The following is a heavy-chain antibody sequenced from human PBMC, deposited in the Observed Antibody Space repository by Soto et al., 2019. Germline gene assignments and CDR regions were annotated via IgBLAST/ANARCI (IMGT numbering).Heavy chain of an antibody. CDR1: GGSISSSSYY. CDR2: IYYSGST. D-gene: IGHD1-26*01. CDR3: ARLMGASRYYFDY. V-gene: IGHV4-39*01. Sequence: LSLTCTVSGGSISSSSYYWGWIRQPPGKGLEWIGSIYYSGSTYYNPSLKSRVTISVDTSKNQFSLKLSSVTAADTAVYYCARLMGASRYYFDYWGQGTLVTVSS. J-gene: IGHJ4*02.